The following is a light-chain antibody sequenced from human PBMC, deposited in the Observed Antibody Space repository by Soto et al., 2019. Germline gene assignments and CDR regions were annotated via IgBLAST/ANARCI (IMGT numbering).Light chain of an antibody. J-gene: IGLJ1*01. V-gene: IGLV2-14*01. Sequence: QCALTQPASVSGSPGQSITISCTGASCDVGGNNYVSWYQQYPGKAPKLMVCDVSNRPSGVSNRFSGSKSGNTASLTISGLQAEDEADYYCSSFTGTSYVFGTGTKVTVL. CDR2: DVS. CDR3: SSFTGTSYV. CDR1: SCDVGGNNY.